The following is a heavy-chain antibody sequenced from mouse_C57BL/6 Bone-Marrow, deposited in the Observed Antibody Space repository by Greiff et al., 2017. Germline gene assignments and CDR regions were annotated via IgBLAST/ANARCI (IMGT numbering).Heavy chain of an antibody. J-gene: IGHJ4*01. CDR3: AETLIYDAMDN. CDR1: GFSLTSYG. V-gene: IGHV2-3*01. Sequence: VQRVESGPGLVAPSQSLSITCTVSGFSLTSYGVSWVRQPPGKGLEWLGVIWGDGSTNYHSALISRLSISKDNSKSQVFLRLNSLQTNDTATSYCAETLIYDAMDNWGQGTSVTVSS. CDR2: IWGDGST.